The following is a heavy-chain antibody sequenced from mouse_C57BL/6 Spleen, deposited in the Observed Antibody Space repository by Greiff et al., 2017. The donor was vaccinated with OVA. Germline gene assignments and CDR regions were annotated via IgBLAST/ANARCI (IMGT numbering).Heavy chain of an antibody. Sequence: VQLQQSGTELVKPGASVKLSCKASGYTFTSYWMHWVKQRPGQGLEWIGNINPSNGGTNYNEKFKSKATLTVDKSSSTAYMQLSSLTSEDSAVYYCAGGNYGNFHYYAMDYWGQGTSVTVSS. D-gene: IGHD2-1*01. CDR3: AGGNYGNFHYYAMDY. CDR2: INPSNGGT. J-gene: IGHJ4*01. V-gene: IGHV1-53*01. CDR1: GYTFTSYW.